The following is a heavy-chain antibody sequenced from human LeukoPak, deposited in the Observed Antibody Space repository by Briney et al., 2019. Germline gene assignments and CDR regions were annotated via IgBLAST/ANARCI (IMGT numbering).Heavy chain of an antibody. V-gene: IGHV3-73*01. J-gene: IGHJ4*02. CDR1: GFTFSNAW. Sequence: GGSLRLSCAASGFTFSNAWMSWVRQASGKGLEWVGRIRSKANSYATAYAASVKGRFTISRDDSKNTAYLQMNSLKTEDTAVYYCTSIVDTAMVVRNYWGQGTLVTVSS. CDR2: IRSKANSYAT. D-gene: IGHD5-18*01. CDR3: TSIVDTAMVVRNY.